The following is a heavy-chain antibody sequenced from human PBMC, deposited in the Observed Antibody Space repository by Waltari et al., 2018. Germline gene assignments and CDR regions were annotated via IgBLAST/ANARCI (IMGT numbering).Heavy chain of an antibody. Sequence: QLQLQESGSGLVKPSQTLSLTCAVSGGSISSGGYSWSWLRQPPGKGLEWIVYIYHSWSTYYNPSLKSRVTISVDRSKNQFSLKLSSVTAADTAVYYCARRGPQHWYFDLWGRGTLVTVSS. J-gene: IGHJ2*01. CDR3: ARRGPQHWYFDL. D-gene: IGHD3-10*01. V-gene: IGHV4-30-2*01. CDR1: GGSISSGGYS. CDR2: IYHSWST.